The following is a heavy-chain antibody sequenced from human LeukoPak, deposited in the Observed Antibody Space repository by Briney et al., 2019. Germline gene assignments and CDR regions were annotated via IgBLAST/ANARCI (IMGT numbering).Heavy chain of an antibody. Sequence: PGGSLRLSCAASGFTFSSYGMHWVRQAPGKGLEWVAFIRYDGSNKYYADSVKGRFTISRDNSENTLYLQMNSLRAEDTAVYYCAKDRLWFGELSSKFDYWGQGTLVTVSS. CDR3: AKDRLWFGELSSKFDY. CDR1: GFTFSSYG. V-gene: IGHV3-30*02. D-gene: IGHD3-10*01. CDR2: IRYDGSNK. J-gene: IGHJ4*02.